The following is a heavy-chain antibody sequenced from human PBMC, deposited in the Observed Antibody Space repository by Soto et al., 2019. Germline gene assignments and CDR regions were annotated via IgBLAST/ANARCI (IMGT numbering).Heavy chain of an antibody. CDR2: IGTAGDT. CDR3: ARDDEPGPLLSYFDY. Sequence: GGSLRLSCAASGFTFSSYDMHWVRQATGKGLEWVSAIGTAGDTYYPGSVKGRFTISRENAKNSLYLQMNSLRAEDTAVYYCARDDEPGPLLSYFDYWGQGTLVTVSS. CDR1: GFTFSSYD. J-gene: IGHJ4*02. V-gene: IGHV3-13*01. D-gene: IGHD3-22*01.